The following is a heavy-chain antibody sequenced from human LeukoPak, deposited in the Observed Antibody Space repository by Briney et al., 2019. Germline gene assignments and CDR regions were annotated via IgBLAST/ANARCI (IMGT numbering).Heavy chain of an antibody. D-gene: IGHD1-14*01. J-gene: IGHJ6*03. V-gene: IGHV4-34*01. CDR3: ARGRNWQTFYHYCMDV. Sequence: SETLSLTCGVSGGSFSGYYWTWIRQSPGKGLEWMGEINHSGTTIYNPSLKSRVSMSVDTSRNQISLKMTSVTAADTAVYYCARGRNWQTFYHYCMDVSGNGTTVTVSS. CDR1: GGSFSGYY. CDR2: INHSGTT.